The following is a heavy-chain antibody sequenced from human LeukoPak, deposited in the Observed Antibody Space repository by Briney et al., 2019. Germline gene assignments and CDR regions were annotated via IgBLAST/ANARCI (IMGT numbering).Heavy chain of an antibody. Sequence: EGSLRLSCAASGFTFGDYAMSWVRQAPGKGLEWVSTITGSGTTTYYADSVQGRFTISRDNSNNTLYLQMNSLRAEDTALYYCAKPIWGAFPREMDVWGKGTTVTISS. CDR2: ITGSGTTT. CDR1: GFTFGDYA. J-gene: IGHJ6*04. D-gene: IGHD3-16*01. V-gene: IGHV3-23*01. CDR3: AKPIWGAFPREMDV.